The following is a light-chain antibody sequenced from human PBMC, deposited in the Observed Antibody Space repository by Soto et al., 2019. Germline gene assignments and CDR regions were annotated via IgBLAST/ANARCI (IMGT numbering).Light chain of an antibody. Sequence: EVVLTQSPRTLSLSPGEGATLSCRASQIVISNHLAWYQQKLGQPPRLLISGAATRATGIPDRFSGSGSGTDFTLTISRLEPEDFAVYYCQQYGLSLTFGGGTKVEIK. V-gene: IGKV3-20*01. CDR2: GAA. J-gene: IGKJ4*01. CDR3: QQYGLSLT. CDR1: QIVISNH.